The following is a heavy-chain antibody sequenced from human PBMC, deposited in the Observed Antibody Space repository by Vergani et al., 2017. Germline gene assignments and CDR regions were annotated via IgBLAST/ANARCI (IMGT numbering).Heavy chain of an antibody. V-gene: IGHV3-33*08. J-gene: IGHJ6*03. CDR2: IWYDGSNK. D-gene: IGHD4-23*01. CDR3: ARDGGNSYYYYYMDV. Sequence: VQLLESGGGLVQPGGSLRLSCAASGFTFSSYGMHWVRQAPGKGLEWVAVIWYDGSNKYYADSVKGRFTISRDNSKNTLYLQMNSLRAEDTAVYYCARDGGNSYYYYYMDVWGKGTTVTVSS. CDR1: GFTFSSYG.